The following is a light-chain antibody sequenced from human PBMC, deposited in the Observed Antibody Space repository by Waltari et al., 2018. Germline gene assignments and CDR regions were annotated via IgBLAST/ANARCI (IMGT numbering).Light chain of an antibody. CDR2: EVT. CDR1: SSDIGVYNY. J-gene: IGLJ3*02. V-gene: IGLV2-14*01. Sequence: QSALTQPASVSGSPGQSISISCTGTSSDIGVYNYVSWFQQYPGQAPKLMIYEVTNRPSGVSDRVSGSKSDNTASLTISGLQAEDEADYYCSSYTASSTWVFGGGTKLSVL. CDR3: SSYTASSTWV.